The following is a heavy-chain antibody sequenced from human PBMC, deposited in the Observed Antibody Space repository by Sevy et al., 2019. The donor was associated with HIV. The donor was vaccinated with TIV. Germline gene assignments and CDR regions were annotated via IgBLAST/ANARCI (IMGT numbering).Heavy chain of an antibody. D-gene: IGHD2-2*01. CDR3: ARDSSTSWINYYFDY. J-gene: IGHJ4*02. CDR2: IWHDGNYK. CDR1: GFAFSRYG. Sequence: GGSLRLSCGASGFAFSRYGMHWVRQAPGKGLEWVAVIWHDGNYKYYADSVKGRFTISRDNSKNTLYLQMNSLRAEDTAVYYCARDSSTSWINYYFDYWGQGTLVTVSS. V-gene: IGHV3-33*01.